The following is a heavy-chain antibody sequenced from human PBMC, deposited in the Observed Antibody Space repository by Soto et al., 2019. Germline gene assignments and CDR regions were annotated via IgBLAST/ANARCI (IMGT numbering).Heavy chain of an antibody. CDR2: ISYDGSNK. CDR3: ARDKLAATDYFDY. Sequence: GGSLRLSCAASGFTFSSYAIHWVRQAPGKGLEWVAVISYDGSNKSYAGSVKGRFTISRDNSKNTLYLQMNSLRAEDTAVYYCARDKLAATDYFDYWGQGTLVTVSS. D-gene: IGHD6-13*01. J-gene: IGHJ4*02. CDR1: GFTFSSYA. V-gene: IGHV3-30-3*01.